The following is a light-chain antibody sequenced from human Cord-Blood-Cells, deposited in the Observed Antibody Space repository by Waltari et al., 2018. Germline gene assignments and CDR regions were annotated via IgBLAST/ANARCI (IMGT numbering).Light chain of an antibody. V-gene: IGLV2-11*01. J-gene: IGLJ3*02. CDR2: DVS. Sequence: QSALTQPRSVSGSPGQSVTIPCTGTRSDVRGYNYVSWYQQHPGKAPKLILYDVSKRPSGVPDRFSGSKSGNTASLTISGLQAEDETDYYCCSYAGSYTLFGGGTKLTVL. CDR1: RSDVRGYNY. CDR3: CSYAGSYTL.